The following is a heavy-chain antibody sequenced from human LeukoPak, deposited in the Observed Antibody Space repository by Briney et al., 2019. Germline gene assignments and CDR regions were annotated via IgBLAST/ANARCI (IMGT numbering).Heavy chain of an antibody. CDR2: VWYDGSLK. V-gene: IGHV3-33*01. Sequence: GKSLRLSCAASGFTFSTYGMNWVRQAPGKGLECVAVVWYDGSLKYYRDSVKGRFTISRDNSKNTLYLQMNSLRVGDTAVYYCARGDGGGGTHPFDYWGQGTLVPVSS. CDR3: ARGDGGGGTHPFDY. CDR1: GFTFSTYG. J-gene: IGHJ4*02. D-gene: IGHD2-15*01.